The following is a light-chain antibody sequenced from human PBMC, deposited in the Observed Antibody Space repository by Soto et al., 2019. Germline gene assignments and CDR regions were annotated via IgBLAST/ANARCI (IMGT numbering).Light chain of an antibody. J-gene: IGLJ2*01. Sequence: QSALTQPASVSGSPGQSITISCTGTNNDVGAYPYVSWYQQHPGTAPKLIIYEVTNRPSGISDRFSGSKSGNTAALTISGLQAEDESDDYGSSFATSGTTVIFGGGTTVTVL. V-gene: IGLV2-14*01. CDR2: EVT. CDR1: NNDVGAYPY. CDR3: SSFATSGTTVI.